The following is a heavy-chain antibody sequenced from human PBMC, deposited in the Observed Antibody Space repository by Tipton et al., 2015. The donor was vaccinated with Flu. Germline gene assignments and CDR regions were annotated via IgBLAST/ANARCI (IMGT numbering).Heavy chain of an antibody. CDR1: GFTVSSNY. Sequence: CAASGFTVSSNYMSWVRQAPGKGLEWVSVIYSGGSTYYADSVKGRFTISRDNSKNTLYLQMNSLRAEDTAVYYCARDRVAAAGTGGDYYYYGMDVWGQGTTVTVSS. J-gene: IGHJ6*02. D-gene: IGHD6-13*01. V-gene: IGHV3-53*01. CDR3: ARDRVAAAGTGGDYYYYGMDV. CDR2: IYSGGST.